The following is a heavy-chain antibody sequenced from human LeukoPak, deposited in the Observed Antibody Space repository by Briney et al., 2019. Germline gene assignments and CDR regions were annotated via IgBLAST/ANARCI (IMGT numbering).Heavy chain of an antibody. V-gene: IGHV4-34*01. CDR2: INHSGST. D-gene: IGHD6-25*01. J-gene: IGHJ5*02. CDR3: ARVRGSSSGSP. CDR1: GGSFSGYY. Sequence: PSETLSLTCAVYGGSFSGYYWSWIRQPPGKGLEWIGEINHSGSTNYNPSLKSRVTISVDTSKNQFSLKLSSVTAADTAVYYCARVRGSSSGSPWGQGTLVTVSS.